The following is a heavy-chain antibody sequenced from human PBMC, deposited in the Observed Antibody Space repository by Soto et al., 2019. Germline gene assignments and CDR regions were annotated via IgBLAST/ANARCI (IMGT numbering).Heavy chain of an antibody. V-gene: IGHV5-51*01. J-gene: IGHJ6*03. D-gene: IGHD1-26*01. Sequence: GESLKISCKGSGYSFTSYWIGWVRQMPGKGLEWMGIIYPGDSDTRYSPSFQGQVTISADKSISTAYLQWSSLKASDTAMYYCARSLNSGSYYVWHYMDVWGKGTTVTVSS. CDR2: IYPGDSDT. CDR3: ARSLNSGSYYVWHYMDV. CDR1: GYSFTSYW.